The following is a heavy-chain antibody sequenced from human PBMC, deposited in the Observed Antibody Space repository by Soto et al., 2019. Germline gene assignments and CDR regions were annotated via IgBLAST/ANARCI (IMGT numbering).Heavy chain of an antibody. J-gene: IGHJ4*02. CDR2: IDWDDDK. CDR1: GFSLSSSGMC. Sequence: SGPTLVNPTRTLTLTCTFSGFSLSSSGMCVSWIRQPPGKALEWLARIDWDDDKYYSTSLKTRLTISKDTSKNQVVLTMTNMDPVDTGTYYCARIRYNWNALDHWGQGTLVTVSS. CDR3: ARIRYNWNALDH. D-gene: IGHD1-1*01. V-gene: IGHV2-70*11.